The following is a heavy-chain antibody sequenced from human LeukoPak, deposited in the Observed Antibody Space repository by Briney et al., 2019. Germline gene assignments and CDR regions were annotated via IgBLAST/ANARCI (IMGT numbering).Heavy chain of an antibody. CDR2: IYYSKNT. J-gene: IGHJ4*02. D-gene: IGHD5-18*01. CDR1: GGSISSSSAY. V-gene: IGHV4-39*01. Sequence: SEALSLTCTVSGGSISSSSAYWGWIRQPPGKGLEWIGSIYYSKNTYYNPSLKSRVTISADASKNQFSLTLGSVSATDTAVYYCVSPRGFSYGYFDYWGQGTLVTVSS. CDR3: VSPRGFSYGYFDY.